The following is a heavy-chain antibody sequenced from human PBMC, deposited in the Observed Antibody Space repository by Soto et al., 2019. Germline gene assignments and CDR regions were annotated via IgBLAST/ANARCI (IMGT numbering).Heavy chain of an antibody. CDR2: INSDGSST. D-gene: IGHD2-15*01. Sequence: PGGSLRLSCAASGFTFSSYWMHWVRQAPGKGLVWVSRINSDGSSTSYADSVKGRFTISRDNAKNTLYLQMNSLRAEDTAVYYCARETGHFSGGGGFDIWGQGTMVTVSS. CDR3: ARETGHFSGGGGFDI. J-gene: IGHJ3*02. V-gene: IGHV3-74*01. CDR1: GFTFSSYW.